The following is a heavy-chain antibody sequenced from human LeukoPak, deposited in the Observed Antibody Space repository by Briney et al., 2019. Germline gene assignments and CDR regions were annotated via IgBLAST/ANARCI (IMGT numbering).Heavy chain of an antibody. D-gene: IGHD3-22*01. CDR3: GRGPYYYDSSGSFDI. Sequence: TVSLTCTLWSHSISRGHDYWSWIPQPAGKGLEWIGRNSSSQSTNYNPPLKSRVTISVDTSKNQFSLKLSSVTAADTAVYFCGRGPYYYDSSGSFDIWGQGTMVTVSS. J-gene: IGHJ3*02. CDR1: SHSISRGHDY. CDR2: NSSSQST. V-gene: IGHV4-61*02.